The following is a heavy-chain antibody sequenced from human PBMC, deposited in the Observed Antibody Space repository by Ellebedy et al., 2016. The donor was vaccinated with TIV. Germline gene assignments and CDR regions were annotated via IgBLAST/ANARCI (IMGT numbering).Heavy chain of an antibody. D-gene: IGHD4-23*01. CDR3: AYGGSWFNY. J-gene: IGHJ4*02. Sequence: GGSLRLSCTASGFTFGDYAMSWFRQAPGKGLEWVGFIRSKAYGGTTEYAASVKGRFTISRDNARDSLYLQMNSLRAEDTAIYYCAYGGSWFNYWGQGTLVTVSS. CDR2: IRSKAYGGTT. V-gene: IGHV3-49*03. CDR1: GFTFGDYA.